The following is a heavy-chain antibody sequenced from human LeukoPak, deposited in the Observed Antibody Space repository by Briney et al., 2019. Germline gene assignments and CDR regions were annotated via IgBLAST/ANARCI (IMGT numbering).Heavy chain of an antibody. CDR1: GGSFSGYY. CDR3: ARHLWLYGSGSYYKGMVDY. V-gene: IGHV4-34*01. CDR2: INHSGST. D-gene: IGHD3-10*01. J-gene: IGHJ4*02. Sequence: TSETLSLTCAVYGGSFSGYYWSWIRQPPGKGLEWIGEINHSGSTNYNPSLKSRVTISVDTSKNQFSLKLSSVTAADTAVYYCARHLWLYGSGSYYKGMVDYWGQGTLVTVSS.